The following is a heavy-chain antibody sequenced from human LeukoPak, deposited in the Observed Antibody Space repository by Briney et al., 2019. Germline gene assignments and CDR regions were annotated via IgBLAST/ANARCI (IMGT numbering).Heavy chain of an antibody. CDR2: IYYSGST. Sequence: SQTLSLTCTVSGGSISSGSYYWSWIRQPPGKGLEWIGYIYYSGSTYYNPSLKSRVTISVDTSKNQFSLKLSSVTAADTAVYYCARAVAATREHFDYWGQGTLVTVSS. D-gene: IGHD2-15*01. CDR3: ARAVAATREHFDY. J-gene: IGHJ4*02. CDR1: GGSISSGSYY. V-gene: IGHV4-30-4*01.